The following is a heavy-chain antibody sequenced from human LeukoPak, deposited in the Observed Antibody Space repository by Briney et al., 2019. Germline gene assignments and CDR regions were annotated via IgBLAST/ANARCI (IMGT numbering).Heavy chain of an antibody. V-gene: IGHV1-18*01. CDR3: ARDLAKLTMIVVRYFQH. J-gene: IGHJ1*01. CDR1: GYTFTSYG. D-gene: IGHD3-22*01. Sequence: ASVKVSCKASGYTFTSYGISWVRQAPGQGLEWMGWISAYNGNTNYAQKLQGRVTMTTDTSTSTAYMELRSLRSDDTAVYYWARDLAKLTMIVVRYFQHWGQGTLVTVSS. CDR2: ISAYNGNT.